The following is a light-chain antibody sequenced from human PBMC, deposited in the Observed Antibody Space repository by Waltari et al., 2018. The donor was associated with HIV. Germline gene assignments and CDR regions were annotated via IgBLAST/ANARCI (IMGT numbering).Light chain of an antibody. CDR3: QSYDTSRTGSGVI. Sequence: QFVLTQPPSVSGAPGQRGTLSCPGTCSNIGAGFDVTWYEQLPGTAPKLPVYGNNNRPSGVPDRFSGSKSGTSASLAITGLQPEDEADYYCQSYDTSRTGSGVIFGGGTKLTVL. J-gene: IGLJ2*01. CDR1: CSNIGAGFD. CDR2: GNN. V-gene: IGLV1-40*01.